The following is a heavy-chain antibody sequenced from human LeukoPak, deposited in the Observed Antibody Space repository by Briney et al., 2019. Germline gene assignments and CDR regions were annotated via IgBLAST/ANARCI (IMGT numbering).Heavy chain of an antibody. Sequence: GGSLRLSCAASGFTFSSYAMSWVRQAPGKGLEWVSAISGSGGSTYYADSVKGRFTISRDNSKNTLYLQMNSLRAEDTAVYYCAKAAPPYCSAGSCYPDYWGQGTLVTVSS. V-gene: IGHV3-23*01. CDR1: GFTFSSYA. CDR2: ISGSGGST. J-gene: IGHJ4*02. D-gene: IGHD2-15*01. CDR3: AKAAPPYCSAGSCYPDY.